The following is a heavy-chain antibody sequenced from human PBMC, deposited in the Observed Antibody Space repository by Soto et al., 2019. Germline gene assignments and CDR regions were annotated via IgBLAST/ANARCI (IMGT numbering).Heavy chain of an antibody. CDR1: GLTFSNYA. Sequence: SGLTFSNYAMSWVRQAPGGRLEWVSSMSGSSSTTYYADSVKGRFTISRDRSKNALYLQMSSLRAEDTALYYCAKNQERELPRVIDFWGQGTLVTVSS. J-gene: IGHJ4*02. CDR3: AKNQERELPRVIDF. V-gene: IGHV3-23*01. CDR2: MSGSSSTT. D-gene: IGHD1-7*01.